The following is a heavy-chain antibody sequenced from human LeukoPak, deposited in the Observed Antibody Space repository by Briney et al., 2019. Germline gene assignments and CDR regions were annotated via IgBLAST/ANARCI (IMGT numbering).Heavy chain of an antibody. CDR2: IYYSGNT. Sequence: SGTLSLTCTVSGGSINSGDYYWSWIRQPPGKGLEWFGYIYYSGNTYYNPSLKSRITISIDTSRNQFSLRLTSVTAADTAVYYCARYHFGYYFDYWGQGTLVTVSS. CDR1: GGSINSGDYY. J-gene: IGHJ4*02. V-gene: IGHV4-30-4*01. CDR3: ARYHFGYYFDY. D-gene: IGHD3-10*01.